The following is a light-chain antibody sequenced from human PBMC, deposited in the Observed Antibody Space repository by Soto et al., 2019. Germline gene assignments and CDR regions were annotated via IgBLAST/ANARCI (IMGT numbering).Light chain of an antibody. J-gene: IGLJ2*01. V-gene: IGLV2-14*03. CDR3: SSCTSSSTRVV. CDR2: DVT. CDR1: SSDVGGYSY. Sequence: QSVLTQPASVSGSPGQSITISCTGTSSDVGGYSYVSWYHQHPGKAPKLLIYDVTNRPSGVSNRFSGSKSGNTASLTISGLQAEDEADYYCSSCTSSSTRVVFGGGTKLTVL.